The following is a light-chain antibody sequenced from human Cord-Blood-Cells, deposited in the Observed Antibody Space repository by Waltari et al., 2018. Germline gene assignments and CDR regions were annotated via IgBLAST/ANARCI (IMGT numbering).Light chain of an antibody. J-gene: IGLJ3*02. Sequence: QSALTQPASVSGSPGQSITISSTGTISVVCAFSYLPWYQQHPGKAPKLMIYDDSNRPSGVSNRFSGSKSGNTASLTISGLQAEDEADYYCSSYTSSSTWVFGGGTKLTVL. CDR3: SSYTSSSTWV. V-gene: IGLV2-14*03. CDR2: DDS. CDR1: ISVVCAFSY.